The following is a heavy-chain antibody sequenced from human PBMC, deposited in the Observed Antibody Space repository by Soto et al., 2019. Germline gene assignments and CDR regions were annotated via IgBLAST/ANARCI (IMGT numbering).Heavy chain of an antibody. CDR1: GFTFRTYT. J-gene: IGHJ6*02. Sequence: GGSLRLSCISSGFTFRTYTMNWVRQAPGKGLEWVSGIRGFSPYTFYAESVKGRFTISRDNAKNSLYLQMNSLRAEDTAVYYCARDRGYDAHDYYYNAMDVCGQGTTVTVSS. CDR3: ARDRGYDAHDYYYNAMDV. V-gene: IGHV3-21*01. D-gene: IGHD2-15*01. CDR2: IRGFSPYT.